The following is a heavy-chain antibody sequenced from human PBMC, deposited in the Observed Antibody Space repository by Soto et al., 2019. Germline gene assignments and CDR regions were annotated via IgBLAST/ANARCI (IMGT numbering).Heavy chain of an antibody. Sequence: GVFDGTCVDFGGRCIRQTPGKGLEWIGEINHSGSTNYNPSLKSRVTISVDTSKNQFSLKLSSVTAADTAVYYCSRFLSKWQHRSVYYDMDVR. J-gene: IGHJ6*03. V-gene: IGHV4-34*01. CDR2: INHSGST. D-gene: IGHD3-3*01. CDR1: DGTCVDFG. CDR3: SRFLSKWQHRSVYYDMDV.